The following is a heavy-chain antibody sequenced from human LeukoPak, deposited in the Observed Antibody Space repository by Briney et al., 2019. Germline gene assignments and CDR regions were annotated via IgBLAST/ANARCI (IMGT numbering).Heavy chain of an antibody. CDR3: AREERIVGATLFDF. CDR2: INYSGST. J-gene: IGHJ4*02. CDR1: GGSISAYY. D-gene: IGHD1-26*01. Sequence: SETPSLTCTVPGGSISAYYWSWIRQPPGMGLEWIGYINYSGSTNYNPSLKSRVTISLDTSKNQFSLKLSSVTAADTALYYCAREERIVGATLFDFWGQGTLVTVSS. V-gene: IGHV4-59*01.